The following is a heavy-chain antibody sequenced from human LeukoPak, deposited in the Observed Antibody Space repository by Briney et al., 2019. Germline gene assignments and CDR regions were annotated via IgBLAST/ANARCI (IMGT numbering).Heavy chain of an antibody. V-gene: IGHV3-33*06. D-gene: IGHD4-23*01. Sequence: PGRSLRLSCAASGFTFSSYGMHWVRQAPGKGLEWVAVIWYDGSNKYYPDSVKGRFTISRDNSKNTLYLQMNSLRTEDTAVYYCAKTNSHGFDIGGQGTMVTVSS. CDR3: AKTNSHGFDI. J-gene: IGHJ3*02. CDR2: IWYDGSNK. CDR1: GFTFSSYG.